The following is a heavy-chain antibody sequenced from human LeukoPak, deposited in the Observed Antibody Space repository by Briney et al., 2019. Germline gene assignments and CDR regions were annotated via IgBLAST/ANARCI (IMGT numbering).Heavy chain of an antibody. V-gene: IGHV4-59*01. CDR2: IYYSGST. Sequence: NTSETLSLTCTGSGVSISSYYWSWIRQPPGKGLEWIGYIYYSGSTNYTPSLKSRVTISVDTSKNQFSLKLSSVTAADTAVYFCESGPRNYYYSGSYHYWGQGTLVTVSS. CDR3: ESGPRNYYYSGSYHY. J-gene: IGHJ4*02. CDR1: GVSISSYY. D-gene: IGHD3-10*01.